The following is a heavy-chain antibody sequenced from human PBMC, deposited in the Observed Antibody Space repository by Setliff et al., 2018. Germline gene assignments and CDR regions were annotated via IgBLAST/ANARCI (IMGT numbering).Heavy chain of an antibody. J-gene: IGHJ3*02. D-gene: IGHD2-15*01. CDR3: ASRSGVVEDPPRQVILDDGFDI. CDR1: GDSISDYH. Sequence: PSETLSLTCRVSGDSISDYHWSWIRQPPGQGLEWIGYIYSSGRTNYNRSLRSRVTISIDTSKNQFSLKVTSVTAADTAVYYCASRSGVVEDPPRQVILDDGFDIWGQGTMVTVSS. CDR2: IYSSGRT. V-gene: IGHV4-4*08.